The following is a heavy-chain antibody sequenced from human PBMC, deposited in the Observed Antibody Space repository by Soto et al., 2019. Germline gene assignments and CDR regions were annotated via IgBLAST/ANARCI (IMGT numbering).Heavy chain of an antibody. Sequence: SAPLSLTCSLRNASVGSTSCYWASARKPPGKGLEWIGSAYYSGSTYYNPSLESRVTISVDKSKNQFSLKLMSLSAADTAVYYLGRLEGLATISYYFDYWGQGALVTVSS. CDR3: GRLEGLATISYYFDY. D-gene: IGHD6-19*01. CDR2: AYYSGST. J-gene: IGHJ4*02. CDR1: NASVGSTSCY. V-gene: IGHV4-39*01.